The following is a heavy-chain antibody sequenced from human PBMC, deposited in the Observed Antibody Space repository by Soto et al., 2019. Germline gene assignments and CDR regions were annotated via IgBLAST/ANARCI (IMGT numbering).Heavy chain of an antibody. D-gene: IGHD3-10*01. CDR1: GGSFSGYY. Sequence: SGTLSLTCAVYGGSFSGYYWSWIRQPPGKGLEWIGEINHSGSTNYNPSLKSRVTISVDTSKNQFSLKLSSVTAADTAVYYCARAFLRAPYCYGSGRSYYYGMDVWGQGTTVTVSS. CDR3: ARAFLRAPYCYGSGRSYYYGMDV. J-gene: IGHJ6*02. CDR2: INHSGST. V-gene: IGHV4-34*01.